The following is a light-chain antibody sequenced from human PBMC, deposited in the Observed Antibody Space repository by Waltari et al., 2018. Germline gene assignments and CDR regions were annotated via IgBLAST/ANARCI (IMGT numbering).Light chain of an antibody. CDR2: EVT. CDR3: SSYSSRNTLV. Sequence: QSALTQPASVSGSPGQSITISCTGSNSDVGDYDYTSWYQQYPGKAPKVLIYEVTNRPSGVSNRFSGSKSGNTASLTISGLQAEDEADYYCSSYSSRNTLVFGGGTKVTVL. V-gene: IGLV2-14*01. J-gene: IGLJ2*01. CDR1: NSDVGDYDY.